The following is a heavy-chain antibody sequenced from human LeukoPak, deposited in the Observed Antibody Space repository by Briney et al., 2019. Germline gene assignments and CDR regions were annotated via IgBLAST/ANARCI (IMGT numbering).Heavy chain of an antibody. CDR1: GFTFSSYS. D-gene: IGHD3-16*01. CDR2: ISSSSSYI. V-gene: IGHV3-21*01. Sequence: GGSLRLSCAASGFTFSSYSMNWVRQAPGKGLEWVSSISSSSSYIYYADSVKGRFTISRDNAKNSLYLQMNSLRAEDTAVYYCAKDDAWGRYKDWGQGTLVTVSS. CDR3: AKDDAWGRYKD. J-gene: IGHJ1*01.